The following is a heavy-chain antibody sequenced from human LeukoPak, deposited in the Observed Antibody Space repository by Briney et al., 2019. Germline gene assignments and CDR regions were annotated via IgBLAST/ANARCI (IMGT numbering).Heavy chain of an antibody. Sequence: GGSLRLSCAASGFTFSSYAMSWVRQAPGKGLEWVSYISSSGSTIYYADSVKGRFTISRDNAKNSLYLQMNSLRAEDTAVYYCARVRRASNWFDPWGQGTLVTVSS. D-gene: IGHD3-10*01. CDR3: ARVRRASNWFDP. J-gene: IGHJ5*02. V-gene: IGHV3-48*03. CDR1: GFTFSSYA. CDR2: ISSSGSTI.